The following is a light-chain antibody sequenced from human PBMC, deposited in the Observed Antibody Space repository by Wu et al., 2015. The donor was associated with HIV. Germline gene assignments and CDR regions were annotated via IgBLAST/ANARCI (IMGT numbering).Light chain of an antibody. CDR3: QQYGSSPTWT. CDR1: QNVGSN. V-gene: IGKV3-15*01. Sequence: EIVMTQSPATLSVSPGGSVTLSCRASQNVGSNLAWYQQKPGQAPRLLTSGTSTRATGVPARFSGSGSGTDFTLTISRLEPEDFAVYYCQQYGSSPTWTFGQGTKVGNQT. CDR2: GTS. J-gene: IGKJ1*01.